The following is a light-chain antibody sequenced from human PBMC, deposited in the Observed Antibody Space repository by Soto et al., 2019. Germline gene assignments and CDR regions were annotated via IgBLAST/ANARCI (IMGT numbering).Light chain of an antibody. CDR2: GAS. CDR1: QSVSSSY. J-gene: IGKJ1*01. CDR3: QQYGSSPLWT. Sequence: EILLTQSPGTLSLSPGERATLSWRASQSVSSSYLAWYQQKPGQAPRLLIYGASSRATGIPDRFSGSGSGTDFTLTISRLEPEDFAVYYCQQYGSSPLWTFGQGTKVDIK. V-gene: IGKV3-20*01.